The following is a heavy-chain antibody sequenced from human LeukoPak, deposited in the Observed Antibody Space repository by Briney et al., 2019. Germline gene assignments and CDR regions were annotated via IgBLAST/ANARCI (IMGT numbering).Heavy chain of an antibody. CDR1: GFTFSSYA. CDR2: ISGSGGST. V-gene: IGHV3-23*01. D-gene: IGHD2-2*01. CDR3: AKRVIVVVPAARYNWFDP. Sequence: PGGSLRLSCAASGFTFSSYAMSCVRQDPGEGLEWVSAISGSGGSTYYADSVKGRFTISRDNSKNTLYLQMNSLRAEDTAVYYCAKRVIVVVPAARYNWFDPWGQGTLVTVSS. J-gene: IGHJ5*02.